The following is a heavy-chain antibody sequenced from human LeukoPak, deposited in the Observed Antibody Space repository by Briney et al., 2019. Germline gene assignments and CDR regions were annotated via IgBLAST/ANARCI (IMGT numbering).Heavy chain of an antibody. J-gene: IGHJ3*02. CDR1: GFTFGDYA. D-gene: IGHD2-15*01. CDR2: IRSKAYGGTT. CDR3: TRGSRFRVVAAKNAFDI. V-gene: IGHV3-49*03. Sequence: GGSLRLSCTASGFTFGDYAMSWFRQAPGKGLEWVGFIRSKAYGGTTEYAASVKGRFTISRDDSKSIAYLQMNSLKTEDTAVYYCTRGSRFRVVAAKNAFDIWGQGTMVTVSS.